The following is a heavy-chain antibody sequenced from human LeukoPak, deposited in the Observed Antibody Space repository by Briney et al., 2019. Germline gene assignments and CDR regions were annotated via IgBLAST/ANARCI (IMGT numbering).Heavy chain of an antibody. J-gene: IGHJ4*02. CDR3: AREGGVAAAGDY. CDR2: IKQDGREK. V-gene: IGHV3-7*03. Sequence: GGTLSHYCSASGFTFSSYWMSWVRQAPGKGLEWVANIKQDGREKYYVYYVKGRFTISRDNAKNSLNLQMNSLRAEDTAVYYCAREGGVAAAGDYWGQGTLVTVSS. D-gene: IGHD6-13*01. CDR1: GFTFSSYW.